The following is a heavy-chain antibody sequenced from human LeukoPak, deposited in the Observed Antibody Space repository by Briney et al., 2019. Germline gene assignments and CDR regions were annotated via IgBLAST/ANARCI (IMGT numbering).Heavy chain of an antibody. CDR2: ISSGGSDI. CDR3: ASGYDFSSGSKRGFDY. V-gene: IGHV3-48*01. D-gene: IGHD3-3*01. Sequence: GGSLRLSCAASGFTFSNYGMNWVRQAPGKGLERVSYISSGGSDIYYADSVKGRFTISRDSAKRSVFLQMNSLTAEDSALYYCASGYDFSSGSKRGFDYWGQGTLVTVSS. J-gene: IGHJ4*02. CDR1: GFTFSNYG.